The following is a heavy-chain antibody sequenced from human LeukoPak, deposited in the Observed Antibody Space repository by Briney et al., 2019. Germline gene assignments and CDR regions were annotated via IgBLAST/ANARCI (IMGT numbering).Heavy chain of an antibody. CDR2: ISRSGSTI. V-gene: IGHV3-48*03. D-gene: IGHD2-21*02. CDR1: GFTFSSYG. J-gene: IGHJ4*02. CDR3: SRDRGGGDIYFDY. Sequence: GGTLRLSCAASGFTFSSYGMNWVRQAPGKGPEWISYISRSGSTIYYADSVKGRFTISRDNAKNSLYLQMSSLGAEDTAIYYCSRDRGGGDIYFDYWGQGTLVTVSS.